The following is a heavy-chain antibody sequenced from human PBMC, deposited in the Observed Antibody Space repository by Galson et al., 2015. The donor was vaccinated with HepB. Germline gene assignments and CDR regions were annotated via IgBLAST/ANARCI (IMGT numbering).Heavy chain of an antibody. D-gene: IGHD3-22*01. J-gene: IGHJ4*02. CDR1: GLTFSSYA. V-gene: IGHV3-23*01. Sequence: SLRLSCAASGLTFSSYAMNWVRQAPGKGLEWVSAISGSGGSTYYADSVKGRFTISRDNSKDTLYLQMNSLRAEDTAVYYCSDLHSSGYTHDNWGQGTLVTVSS. CDR3: SDLHSSGYTHDN. CDR2: ISGSGGST.